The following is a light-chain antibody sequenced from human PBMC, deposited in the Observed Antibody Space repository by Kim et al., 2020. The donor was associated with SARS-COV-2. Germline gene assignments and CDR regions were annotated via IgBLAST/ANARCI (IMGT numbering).Light chain of an antibody. CDR2: GAS. Sequence: LSPGERATPSCRASQSVSSSYLAWYQQKPGQAPRLLIYGASSRATGIPDRCSGSGSGTDFTLTISRLEPEDFAVYYCQQYGSSLYTFGQGTKLEI. CDR1: QSVSSSY. V-gene: IGKV3-20*01. J-gene: IGKJ2*01. CDR3: QQYGSSLYT.